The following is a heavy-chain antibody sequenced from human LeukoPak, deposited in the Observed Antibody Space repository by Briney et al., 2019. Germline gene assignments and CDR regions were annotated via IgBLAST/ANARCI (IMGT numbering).Heavy chain of an antibody. J-gene: IGHJ4*02. CDR2: IYYSGST. CDR1: GGSISSYY. V-gene: IGHV4-59*01. CDR3: ARASGDRGFDC. D-gene: IGHD7-27*01. Sequence: SETLSLTCTVSGGSISSYYWSWIRQPPGKGLEWIGYIYYSGSTNYNPSLKSRVTISVDTSKNQFSLKLSSVTAADTAVYYCARASGDRGFDCWGQGTLVTVSS.